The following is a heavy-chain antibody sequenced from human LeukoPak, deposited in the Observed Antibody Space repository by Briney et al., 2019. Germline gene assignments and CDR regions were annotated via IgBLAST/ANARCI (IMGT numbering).Heavy chain of an antibody. J-gene: IGHJ4*02. CDR3: ARGGEWYYDSSTYRLFDY. Sequence: GASVKVSCKASGYTFTGYYMHWVRQAPGQGLEWLGWLNPNSGGTSYPQKFQGRVTMTRDTSTSTAYMELSSLRSDDTAMYYCARGGEWYYDSSTYRLFDYWGQGTLVTASS. V-gene: IGHV1-2*02. CDR1: GYTFTGYY. D-gene: IGHD3-22*01. CDR2: LNPNSGGT.